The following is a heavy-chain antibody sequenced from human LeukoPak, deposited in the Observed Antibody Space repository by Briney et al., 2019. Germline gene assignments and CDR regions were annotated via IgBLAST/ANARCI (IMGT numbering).Heavy chain of an antibody. CDR2: IYYSGST. CDR3: ARLIISGDYVFDY. J-gene: IGHJ4*02. V-gene: IGHV4-59*01. CDR1: GGSISGYY. Sequence: SETLSLTCTVSGGSISGYYWSWIRQTPGKRLEWIGHIYYSGSTRYNPSLKSRVTISGDTSKNQISLKLSSVTAADTAVYYCARLIISGDYVFDYWGQGTLVTVSS. D-gene: IGHD4-17*01.